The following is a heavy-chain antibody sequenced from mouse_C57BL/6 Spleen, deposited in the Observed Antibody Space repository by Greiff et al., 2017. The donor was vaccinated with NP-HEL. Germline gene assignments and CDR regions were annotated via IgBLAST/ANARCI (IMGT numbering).Heavy chain of an antibody. CDR1: GFTFSDYG. CDR2: ISSGSSTI. Sequence: EVKLMESGGGLVKPGGSLKLSCAASGFTFSDYGMHWVRQAPEKGLEWVAYISSGSSTIYYADTVKGRFTISRDNAKNTLFLQMTSLRSEDTAMYYCARSEGDDYDGYFDVWGTGTTVTVSS. V-gene: IGHV5-17*01. D-gene: IGHD2-4*01. J-gene: IGHJ1*03. CDR3: ARSEGDDYDGYFDV.